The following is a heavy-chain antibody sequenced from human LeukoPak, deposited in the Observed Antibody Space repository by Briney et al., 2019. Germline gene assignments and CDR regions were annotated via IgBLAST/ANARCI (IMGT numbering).Heavy chain of an antibody. CDR1: GGTFSSYA. J-gene: IGHJ4*02. D-gene: IGHD2-2*02. V-gene: IGHV1-69*05. Sequence: SVKVSCKASGGTFSSYAISWVRQAPGQGLEWMGGIIPIFGTANYAQKFQGRVTITTDESTSTAYMELSSLRSEDTAVYYCASATGGWCSSTSCYRYYFDYWGQGTLVTVSP. CDR3: ASATGGWCSSTSCYRYYFDY. CDR2: IIPIFGTA.